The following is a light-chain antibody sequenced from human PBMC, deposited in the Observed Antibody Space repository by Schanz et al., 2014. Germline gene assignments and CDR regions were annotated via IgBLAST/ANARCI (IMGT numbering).Light chain of an antibody. CDR1: SDVGAYNY. CDR2: DVS. Sequence: QSALTQPASVSGSPGQSITISCTGTSDVGAYNYVSWYQQHPGKAPKLMIYDVSNRPSGVSNRFSGSKSGNTASLTISGLQAEDEADYYCSSYTPSSTTLYVFGTGTKLTVL. J-gene: IGLJ1*01. CDR3: SSYTPSSTTLYV. V-gene: IGLV2-14*01.